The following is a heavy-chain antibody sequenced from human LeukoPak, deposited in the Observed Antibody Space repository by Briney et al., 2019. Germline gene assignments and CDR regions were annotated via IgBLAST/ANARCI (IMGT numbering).Heavy chain of an antibody. D-gene: IGHD1-26*01. CDR1: GFTFSSYS. V-gene: IGHV3-21*01. J-gene: IGHJ4*02. Sequence: GGSLRLSCAASGFTFSSYSMNWVRQAPGKGLEWVSSISSSSYIYYADSVKGRFTISRDNAKNSLYLQMNSLRAEDTAVYYCARAFSGWELRGYYFDYWGQGTLVTVSS. CDR3: ARAFSGWELRGYYFDY. CDR2: ISSSSYI.